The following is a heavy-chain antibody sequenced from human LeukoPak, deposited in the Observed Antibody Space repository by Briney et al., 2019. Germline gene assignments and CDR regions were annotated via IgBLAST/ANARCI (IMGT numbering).Heavy chain of an antibody. J-gene: IGHJ4*02. CDR2: ISGSGGST. V-gene: IGHV3-23*01. CDR1: GFTFSSYA. CDR3: AKESHPAYYYDSSGYGYFDY. D-gene: IGHD3-22*01. Sequence: GGSLRLSCAASGFTFSSYAMSWFRQAPGKGLEWVSAISGSGGSTYYADSVRGRFTISRDNSKNTLYLQMNSLRAEDTAVYYCAKESHPAYYYDSSGYGYFDYWGQGTLVTVSS.